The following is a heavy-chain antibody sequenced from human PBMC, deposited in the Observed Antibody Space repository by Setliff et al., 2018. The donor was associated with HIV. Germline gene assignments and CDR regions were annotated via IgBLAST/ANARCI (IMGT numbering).Heavy chain of an antibody. Sequence: GASVKVSCKASGYTFSEYAIHWVRQAPGQRLEWMGRIDTDNGYRRYSPKLQGRVTITRDTSANTAYMELRGLRSEDTAVYYCARWCAAALSPFDYWGQGTLVTVSS. CDR2: IDTDNGYR. V-gene: IGHV1-3*04. CDR1: GYTFSEYA. J-gene: IGHJ4*02. CDR3: ARWCAAALSPFDY. D-gene: IGHD2-8*01.